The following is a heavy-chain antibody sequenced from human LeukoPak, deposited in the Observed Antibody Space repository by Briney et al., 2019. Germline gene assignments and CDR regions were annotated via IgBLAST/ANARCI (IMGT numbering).Heavy chain of an antibody. J-gene: IGHJ4*02. Sequence: GASVKVSCKASGYTFIGYYIHWVRQAPGQGLEWMGWINPNSGGTNYEEKFQGRVTMTRDTSISTAYMELSRLRPDDTAVYYCARDASPFDYWGQGTLVTVSS. V-gene: IGHV1-2*02. CDR3: ARDASPFDY. CDR1: GYTFIGYY. CDR2: INPNSGGT.